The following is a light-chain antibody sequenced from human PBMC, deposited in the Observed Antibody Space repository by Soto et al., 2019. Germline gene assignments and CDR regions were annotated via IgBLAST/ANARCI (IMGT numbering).Light chain of an antibody. CDR1: QGISSY. CDR3: QHFNSYSEA. J-gene: IGKJ1*01. Sequence: DIQLTQSPSSLSASIGDRVTITCRASQGISSYLDWYQQKPGKAPKLLIYAASSLQSGVPSRFGGSGSGTEFTLSISSLQPEDFATYYCQHFNSYSEAFGEGTKVDIK. V-gene: IGKV1-9*01. CDR2: AAS.